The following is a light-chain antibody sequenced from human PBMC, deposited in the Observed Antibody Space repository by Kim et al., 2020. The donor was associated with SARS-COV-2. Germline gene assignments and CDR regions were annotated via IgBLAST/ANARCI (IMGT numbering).Light chain of an antibody. V-gene: IGKV1-17*01. J-gene: IGKJ1*01. CDR2: TAS. CDR1: QGIRDD. CDR3: LQHNTYPPT. Sequence: DIQMTQSPSSLSASVGDRVTITCRASQGIRDDLSWYRQKLGKAPERLISTASRLQSGVPSRFSGSGSETEFTLTISSLQPEDFATYFCLQHNTYPPTFGQGTKVDIK.